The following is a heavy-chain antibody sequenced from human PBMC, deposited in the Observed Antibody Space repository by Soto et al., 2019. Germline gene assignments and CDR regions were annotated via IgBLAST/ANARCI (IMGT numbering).Heavy chain of an antibody. J-gene: IGHJ3*02. Sequence: QVQLVESGGGVVQPGRSLRLSCAASGFTFSSYGMHWVRQAPSKGLEWVAVIWYDGSNKYYADSVKGRFTISRDNSKNSLYLQMNSLRAEDTAVYFCARDVSSGVWATDAFDIWGQGTMVTVSP. CDR2: IWYDGSNK. CDR1: GFTFSSYG. CDR3: ARDVSSGVWATDAFDI. D-gene: IGHD3-22*01. V-gene: IGHV3-33*01.